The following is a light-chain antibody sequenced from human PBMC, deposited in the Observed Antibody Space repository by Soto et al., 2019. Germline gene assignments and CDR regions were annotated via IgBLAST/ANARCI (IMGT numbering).Light chain of an antibody. CDR1: SSDVGSYNR. J-gene: IGLJ3*02. Sequence: QSVLTQPASVSGSPAQSITISCTGGSSDVGSYNRVSWYRQHPGKAPQLMIYEVSNRPSGVSNRFSGSKSGNTASLTISGLQAEDEADYFCSSLTRSDTWVIGGGTKLTVL. V-gene: IGLV2-14*02. CDR3: SSLTRSDTWV. CDR2: EVS.